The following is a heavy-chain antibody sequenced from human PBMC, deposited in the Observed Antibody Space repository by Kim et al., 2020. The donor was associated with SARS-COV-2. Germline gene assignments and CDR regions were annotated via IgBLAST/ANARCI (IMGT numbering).Heavy chain of an antibody. CDR1: GGTFSSYA. CDR3: ARDSWQRYGGNSNVYYYYYGMDV. V-gene: IGHV1-69*13. D-gene: IGHD1-20*01. Sequence: SVKVSCKASGGTFSSYAISWVRQAPGQGLEWMGGIIPIFGTANYAQKFQGRVTITADESTSTAYMELSSLRSEDTAVYYCARDSWQRYGGNSNVYYYYYGMDVWGQGTTVTVSS. CDR2: IIPIFGTA. J-gene: IGHJ6*02.